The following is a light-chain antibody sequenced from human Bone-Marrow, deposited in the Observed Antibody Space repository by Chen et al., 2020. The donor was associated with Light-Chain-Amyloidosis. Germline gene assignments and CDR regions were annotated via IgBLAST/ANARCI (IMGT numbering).Light chain of an antibody. CDR1: KIGSTS. V-gene: IGLV3-21*02. Sequence: SYVLTQPSSVSVAPGQTATIAWGGNKIGSTSVHWYQQTPGQAPLLVVYDDSDRPSGIPERLSGSNSGNTATLTISRVETGDEADYSCQVWDRSSDRPVFGGGTKLTVL. CDR3: QVWDRSSDRPV. CDR2: DDS. J-gene: IGLJ3*02.